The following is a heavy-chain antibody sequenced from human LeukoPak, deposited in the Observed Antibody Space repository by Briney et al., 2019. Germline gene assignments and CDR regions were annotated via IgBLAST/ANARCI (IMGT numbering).Heavy chain of an antibody. J-gene: IGHJ4*02. CDR1: GFTFSSFV. CDR2: ISGNGGNT. D-gene: IGHD3-22*01. CDR3: AKAGGPVGYYYDTSGYPAIDY. V-gene: IGHV3-23*01. Sequence: PGGSLRLSCVASGFTFSSFVMSWVRQAPGMGLEWVSGISGNGGNTYYADSVKGRFTISRDNSKNTLYLQMNSLRPEDTAVYYCAKAGGPVGYYYDTSGYPAIDYWGQGTLVTVSS.